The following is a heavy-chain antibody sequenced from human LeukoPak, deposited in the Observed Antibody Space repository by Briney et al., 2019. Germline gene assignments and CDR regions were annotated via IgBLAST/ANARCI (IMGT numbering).Heavy chain of an antibody. CDR1: GFTFSSYG. Sequence: PGGSLRLSCAASGFTFSSYGMHWVRQALGKGLEWVAVISYDGSNKYYADSVKGRFTISRDNSKNTLYLQMNSLRAEDTAVYYCAKGSSSGWSGDYFDYWGQGTLVTVSS. CDR2: ISYDGSNK. V-gene: IGHV3-30*18. D-gene: IGHD6-19*01. J-gene: IGHJ4*02. CDR3: AKGSSSGWSGDYFDY.